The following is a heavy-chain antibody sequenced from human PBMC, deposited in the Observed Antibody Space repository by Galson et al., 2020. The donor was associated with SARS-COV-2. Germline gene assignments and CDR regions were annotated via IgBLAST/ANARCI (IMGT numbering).Heavy chain of an antibody. CDR3: AREGGSGIVAAPTDY. CDR2: IWYDGRNK. Sequence: PGGSLRFSCAASGFTFSDCAMHWVCQAPGKGLEWVAVIWYDGRNKYYADSVKGRFTISRDNSKNTLYLQMNSLRAEDTAVYYCAREGGSGIVAAPTDYWGQGTLVTVSS. V-gene: IGHV3-33*01. J-gene: IGHJ4*02. CDR1: GFTFSDCA. D-gene: IGHD1-26*01.